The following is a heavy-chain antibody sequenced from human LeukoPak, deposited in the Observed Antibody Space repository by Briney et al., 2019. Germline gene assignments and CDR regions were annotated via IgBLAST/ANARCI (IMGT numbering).Heavy chain of an antibody. CDR1: GGSFSGYY. CDR2: INHSGST. J-gene: IGHJ5*02. D-gene: IGHD3-22*01. Sequence: PSETLSLTCAVYGGSFSGYYWSWIRQPPGKGLEWIGEINHSGSTNYNPSLKSRVTISVDTSKNQFSLKLSSVTAADTAVYYCARVVGIVVVTTLGFDPWGQGTLVTVSS. CDR3: ARVVGIVVVTTLGFDP. V-gene: IGHV4-34*01.